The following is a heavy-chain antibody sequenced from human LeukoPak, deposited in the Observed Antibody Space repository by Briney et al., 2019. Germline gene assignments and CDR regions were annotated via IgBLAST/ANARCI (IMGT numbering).Heavy chain of an antibody. V-gene: IGHV4-61*02. CDR1: GGPISSGSYY. CDR3: ARVGTFEWYFDL. J-gene: IGHJ2*01. Sequence: SETLSLTCTVSGGPISSGSYYWSWIRQPAGKGLEWIGRIYTSGSTNYNPSLKSRVTISVDTSKNQFSLKLSSVTAADTAVYYCARVGTFEWYFDLWGRGTLVTVSS. CDR2: IYTSGST.